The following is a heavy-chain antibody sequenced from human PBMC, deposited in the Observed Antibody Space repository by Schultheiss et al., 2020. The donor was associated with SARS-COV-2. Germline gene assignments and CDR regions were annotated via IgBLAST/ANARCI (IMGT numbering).Heavy chain of an antibody. Sequence: SLKISCVASGFSFDDYGMHWVRQPPGRGLEWVSGISWNTGSRAYADSVKGRFTISRDNAKKSLYLQMNSLRAEDTALYFCATSVRDAFDIWGQGTMVTVSS. V-gene: IGHV3-9*01. CDR2: ISWNTGSR. J-gene: IGHJ3*02. CDR3: ATSVRDAFDI. CDR1: GFSFDDYG.